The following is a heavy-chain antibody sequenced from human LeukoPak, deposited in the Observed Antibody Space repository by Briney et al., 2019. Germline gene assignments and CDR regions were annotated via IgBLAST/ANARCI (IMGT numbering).Heavy chain of an antibody. Sequence: SETLSLTCAVYGGSFSGYYWSWIRQPPGKGLEWIGEINHSGSTNYNPSLKSRVTISVDTSKNQFSLKLSSVTAADTAVYYCAREVGYDSSHMDVWGKGTTVTVSS. CDR3: AREVGYDSSHMDV. V-gene: IGHV4-34*01. CDR2: INHSGST. CDR1: GGSFSGYY. D-gene: IGHD3-22*01. J-gene: IGHJ6*03.